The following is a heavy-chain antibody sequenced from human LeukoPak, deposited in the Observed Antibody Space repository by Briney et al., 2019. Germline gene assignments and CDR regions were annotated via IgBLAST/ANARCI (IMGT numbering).Heavy chain of an antibody. V-gene: IGHV4-59*01. CDR1: GGSISSYY. CDR2: IYYSGST. J-gene: IGHJ4*02. Sequence: SETLSLTCTDSGGSISSYYWSWIRQPPGKGLEWIGYIYYSGSTNYNPSLKSRVTISVDTSKNQFSLKLSSVTAADTAVYYCARGSVAAAYWGQGTLVTVSS. D-gene: IGHD2-15*01. CDR3: ARGSVAAAY.